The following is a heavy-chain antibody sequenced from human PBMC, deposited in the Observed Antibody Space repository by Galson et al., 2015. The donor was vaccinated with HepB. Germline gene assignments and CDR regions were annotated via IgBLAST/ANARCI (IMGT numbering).Heavy chain of an antibody. CDR3: ARPGTTNDYSVDY. J-gene: IGHJ4*02. Sequence: KVSCKASGYTFTSYYMHWVRQAPGQGLEWMGRIDPSDSYTNYSPSFQGHVTISADKSISTAYLQWSSLKASDTAMYYCARPGTTNDYSVDYWGQGTLVTVSS. CDR1: GYTFTSYY. V-gene: IGHV5-10-1*01. CDR2: IDPSDSYT. D-gene: IGHD4-11*01.